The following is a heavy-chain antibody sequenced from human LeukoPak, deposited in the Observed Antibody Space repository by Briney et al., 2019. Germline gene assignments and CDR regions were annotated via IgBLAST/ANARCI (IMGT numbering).Heavy chain of an antibody. CDR2: IYYSGST. CDR3: ARGSYSGSYYDY. Sequence: SETLSLTCTVSGGSITSYYWSWIRQPAGKGLEWIGYIYYSGSTNYNPSLKSRVTISVDTSKNQFSLKLSSVTAADTAVYYCARGSYSGSYYDYWGQGTLVTVSS. CDR1: GGSITSYY. V-gene: IGHV4-59*01. D-gene: IGHD1-26*01. J-gene: IGHJ4*02.